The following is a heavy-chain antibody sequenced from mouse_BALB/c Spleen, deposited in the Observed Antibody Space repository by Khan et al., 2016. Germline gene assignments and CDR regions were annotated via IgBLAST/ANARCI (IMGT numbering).Heavy chain of an antibody. CDR2: INPDSSTI. Sequence: EVKLLESGGGLVQPGGSLKLSCVASGFNFSRYWMSWVRQAPGKGLEWIGEINPDSSTINYTPSLKDKFIISRDNAKNTLYLQMSKVRSEDTALSYCARLHYYGRFAYWGQGTLVTVSA. D-gene: IGHD1-2*01. J-gene: IGHJ3*01. V-gene: IGHV4-1*02. CDR3: ARLHYYGRFAY. CDR1: GFNFSRYW.